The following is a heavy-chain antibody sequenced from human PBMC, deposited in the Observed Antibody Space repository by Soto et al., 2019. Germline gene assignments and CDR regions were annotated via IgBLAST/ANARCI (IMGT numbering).Heavy chain of an antibody. D-gene: IGHD2-21*02. V-gene: IGHV3-23*01. J-gene: IGHJ6*02. CDR2: ISGSGGST. CDR1: GFTFSSYA. Sequence: EVQLLESGGGLVQPGGSLRLSCAASGFTFSSYAMSWVRQAPGKGLEWVSAISGSGGSTYYADSVKGRFTISRDNSNNTLALQMNSMRAEDTSVYYCAKDIQYCGGDCYSHDFVDYYYYGMDVWGQGTTVTVSS. CDR3: AKDIQYCGGDCYSHDFVDYYYYGMDV.